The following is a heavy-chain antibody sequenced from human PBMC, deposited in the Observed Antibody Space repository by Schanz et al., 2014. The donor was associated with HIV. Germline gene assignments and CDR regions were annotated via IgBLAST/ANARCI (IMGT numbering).Heavy chain of an antibody. D-gene: IGHD5-12*01. J-gene: IGHJ6*02. CDR2: IYKGGGA. V-gene: IGHV4-61*03. CDR3: VRGLARWLQNRGYYGLDV. CDR1: GGSVTSGSSV. Sequence: QVQLQESGPGLVKPSETLSLTCTVTGGSVTSGSSVWNWVRQSPGQGLEWMASIYKGGGANYSPSLKCRLTMYVDASQNHVSLKMSSMPAADTAVYYCVRGLARWLQNRGYYGLDVWGQGTPVTVSS.